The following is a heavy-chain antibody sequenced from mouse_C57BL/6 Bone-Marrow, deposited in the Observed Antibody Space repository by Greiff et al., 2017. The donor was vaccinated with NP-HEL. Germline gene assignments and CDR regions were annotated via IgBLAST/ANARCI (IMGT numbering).Heavy chain of an antibody. V-gene: IGHV5-4*01. CDR1: GFTFSSYA. J-gene: IGHJ3*01. Sequence: DVHLVESGGGLVKPGGSLKLSCAASGFTFSSYAMSWVRQTPEKRLEWVATISDGGSYTYYPDNVKGRFTISRDNAKNNLYLQMSHLKSEDTAMYYCARPLGLAWFAYWGQGTLVTVSA. D-gene: IGHD6-1*01. CDR3: ARPLGLAWFAY. CDR2: ISDGGSYT.